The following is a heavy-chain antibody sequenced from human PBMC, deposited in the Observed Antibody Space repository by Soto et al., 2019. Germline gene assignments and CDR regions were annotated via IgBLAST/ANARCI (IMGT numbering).Heavy chain of an antibody. V-gene: IGHV1-69*13. CDR2: IIPIFGTA. J-gene: IGHJ5*02. CDR1: GGTFSSYA. CDR3: ARDLAPAMYNWNRPNWFDP. D-gene: IGHD1-20*01. Sequence: SVKVSCKASGGTFSSYAISWVRQAPGQGLEWMGGIIPIFGTANYAQKFQGRVTITADESTSTAYMELSSLRSEDTAVYYCARDLAPAMYNWNRPNWFDPWGQGTLVTVSS.